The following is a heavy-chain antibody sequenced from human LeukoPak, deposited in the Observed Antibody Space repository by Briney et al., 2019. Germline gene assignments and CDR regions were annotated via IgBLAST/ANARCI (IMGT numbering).Heavy chain of an antibody. J-gene: IGHJ3*02. D-gene: IGHD3-9*01. CDR3: ATGIPNDILSREPFDS. Sequence: ASVKVSCKASGYTFTSYDINWVRQAPGTGLEWMGGFDPEDGDTIYAQKFQGRVTMIEDRLADTAYMELTSLRSEDTAVYYCATGIPNDILSREPFDSWGQGTMVTVSS. CDR1: GYTFTSYD. CDR2: FDPEDGDT. V-gene: IGHV1-24*01.